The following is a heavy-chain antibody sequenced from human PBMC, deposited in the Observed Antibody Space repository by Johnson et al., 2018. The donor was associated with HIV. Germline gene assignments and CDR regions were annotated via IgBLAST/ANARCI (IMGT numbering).Heavy chain of an antibody. V-gene: IGHV3-7*03. J-gene: IGHJ3*02. CDR2: IKQDGSEK. Sequence: VQLVESGGGLVQPGGSLRLSCAASGFTFSSYWMSWVRQAPGKGLEWVANIKQDGSEKYYVDSVKGRFTISRDNAKNSLYLQMNSLRAEDTALYYCASLAAQDAFDIWGQGTMVTVSS. CDR1: GFTFSSYW. D-gene: IGHD6-25*01. CDR3: ASLAAQDAFDI.